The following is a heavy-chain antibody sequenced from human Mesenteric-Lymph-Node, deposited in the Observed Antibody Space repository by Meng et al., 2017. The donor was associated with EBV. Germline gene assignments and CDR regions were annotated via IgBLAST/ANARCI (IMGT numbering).Heavy chain of an antibody. CDR3: ARGRGSRLLFYSSFDH. V-gene: IGHV4-34*01. CDR1: GASFSGYY. CDR2: INHSGST. Sequence: QGGEGLLKPSETLALTCAVYGASFSGYYWSWIRQPPGKGLEWIGEINHSGSTNYNPSLKSRVSVSLDTSKNQFSLKLSSVTAADTAVFYCARGRGSRLLFYSSFDHWGQGTLVTV. J-gene: IGHJ4*02. D-gene: IGHD2-15*01.